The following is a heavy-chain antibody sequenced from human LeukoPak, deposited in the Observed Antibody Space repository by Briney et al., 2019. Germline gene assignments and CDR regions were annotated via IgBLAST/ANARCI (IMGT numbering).Heavy chain of an antibody. D-gene: IGHD3-3*01. CDR2: INPNSGGT. J-gene: IGHJ5*02. CDR3: AIDHSTVLRLSFDL. CDR1: GYTFTGYY. Sequence: ASVKVSCKASGYTFTGYYMHWVRQAPGQGLEWMGWINPNSGGTNYAQKFQGRVTMTRDTSISTAYMELSRLRSDDTAVYYCAIDHSTVLRLSFDLWGQGTLVTVSS. V-gene: IGHV1-2*02.